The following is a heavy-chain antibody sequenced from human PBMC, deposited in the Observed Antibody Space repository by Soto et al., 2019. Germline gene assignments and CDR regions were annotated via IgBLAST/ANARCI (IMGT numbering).Heavy chain of an antibody. CDR2: IVVGSGNT. D-gene: IGHD5-18*01. V-gene: IGHV1-58*01. CDR3: AKSRDTAMVTDAFDI. Sequence: ASVKVSCKASGFTFTSSAVQWVRQARGQGLEWIGWIVVGSGNTNYAQKFQERVTITTDMSTSTAYMELSSLRSEDTAVYYCAKSRDTAMVTDAFDIWGQGTMVTVSS. J-gene: IGHJ3*02. CDR1: GFTFTSSA.